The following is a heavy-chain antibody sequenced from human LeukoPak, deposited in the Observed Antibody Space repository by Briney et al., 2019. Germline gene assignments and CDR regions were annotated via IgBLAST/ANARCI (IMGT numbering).Heavy chain of an antibody. J-gene: IGHJ3*02. CDR3: ARIPSYSAAFDI. CDR2: IYYSGST. D-gene: IGHD3-10*01. CDR1: GGSINSGGYY. V-gene: IGHV4-31*03. Sequence: SQTLSLTCTVSGGSINSGGYYWSWIRQHPGKGLEWIGYIYYSGSTYYNPSLKSRVTISVDTSKNQFSLKLSSVTAADTAVYYCARIPSYSAAFDIWGQGTMVTVSS.